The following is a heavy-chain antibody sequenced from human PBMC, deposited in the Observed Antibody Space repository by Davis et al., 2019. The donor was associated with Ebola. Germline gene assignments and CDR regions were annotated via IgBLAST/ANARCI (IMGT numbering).Heavy chain of an antibody. CDR1: GYTFSNYW. D-gene: IGHD6-19*01. CDR3: ATPSRGSIRKYDY. Sequence: GESLKISCKGSGYTFSNYWIGWVRQMPGKGLEWMGIIYPGDSDTRYSPSFQGQVTISADKSISTAYLQWSSLKASDTAMYYCATPSRGSIRKYDYWGQGTLVIVSS. V-gene: IGHV5-51*01. J-gene: IGHJ4*02. CDR2: IYPGDSDT.